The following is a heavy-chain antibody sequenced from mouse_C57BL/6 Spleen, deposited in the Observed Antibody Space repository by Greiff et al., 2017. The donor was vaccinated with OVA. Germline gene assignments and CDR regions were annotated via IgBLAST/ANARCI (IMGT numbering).Heavy chain of an antibody. Sequence: VKLQESGAELVRPGASVTLSCKASGYTFTDYEMHWVKQTPVHGLEWIGAIDPETGGTAYNQKFKGKAILTADKSSSTAYMELRSLTSEDSAVYYCTRFGTTVVGDYWGQGTTLTVSS. CDR3: TRFGTTVVGDY. CDR2: IDPETGGT. J-gene: IGHJ2*01. CDR1: GYTFTDYE. V-gene: IGHV1-15*01. D-gene: IGHD1-1*01.